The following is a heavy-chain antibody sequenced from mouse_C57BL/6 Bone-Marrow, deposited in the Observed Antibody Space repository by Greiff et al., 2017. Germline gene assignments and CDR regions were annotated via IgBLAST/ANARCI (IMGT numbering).Heavy chain of an antibody. CDR1: GFPFSDYY. Sequence: EVKLMEPEGGLVQPGSSLKLSCTASGFPFSDYYMAWVRQVPEKGLEWVANINYDGSSTYYLDSLKSRFIISRDNAKNILYLQMSSLKSEDTATYYCARDGNWDGDGNFDVWGTGTTVTVSS. D-gene: IGHD4-1*01. CDR2: INYDGSST. V-gene: IGHV5-16*01. CDR3: ARDGNWDGDGNFDV. J-gene: IGHJ1*03.